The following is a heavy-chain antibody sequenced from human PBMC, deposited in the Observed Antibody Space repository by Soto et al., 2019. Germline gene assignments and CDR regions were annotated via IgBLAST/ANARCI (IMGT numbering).Heavy chain of an antibody. V-gene: IGHV3-30-3*01. D-gene: IGHD3-3*01. Sequence: GGSLRLSCAASGFTFSSYAMHWVRQAPGKGLEWVAVISYGGSNKYYADSVKGRFTISRDNSKNTLYLQMNSLRAEDTAVYYCARDHAIFGVVNWFDPWGQGTLVTVSS. CDR2: ISYGGSNK. CDR1: GFTFSSYA. J-gene: IGHJ5*02. CDR3: ARDHAIFGVVNWFDP.